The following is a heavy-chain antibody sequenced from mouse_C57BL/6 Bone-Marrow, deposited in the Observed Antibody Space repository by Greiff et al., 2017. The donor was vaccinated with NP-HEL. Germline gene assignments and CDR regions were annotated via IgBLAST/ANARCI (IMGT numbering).Heavy chain of an antibody. Sequence: EVQLQQSGPELVKPGASVKIPCKASGYTFTDYNMDWVKQSHGKSLEWIGDINPNNGGTIYNQKFKGKATLTVDKSSSTAYMELRSLTSEDTAVYYCAAIGYYVGYYYAMDYWGQGTSVTVSS. V-gene: IGHV1-18*01. CDR3: AAIGYYVGYYYAMDY. J-gene: IGHJ4*01. CDR2: INPNNGGT. CDR1: GYTFTDYN. D-gene: IGHD2-3*01.